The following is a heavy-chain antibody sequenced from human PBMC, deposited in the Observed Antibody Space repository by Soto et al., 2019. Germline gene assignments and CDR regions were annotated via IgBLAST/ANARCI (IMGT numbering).Heavy chain of an antibody. CDR3: ARDSGSYMYVSD. Sequence: QVQLVQSGAEVKKPGASVKVSCKASGYTFTSSGFSWVRQAPGQGLEWMAWISAYNGETHYAQKFQGRVTMTTDTSTRTSYRELRSLRSDDTAVYYCARDSGSYMYVSDWGQGTLVTVSS. CDR2: ISAYNGET. J-gene: IGHJ4*02. D-gene: IGHD1-26*01. V-gene: IGHV1-18*01. CDR1: GYTFTSSG.